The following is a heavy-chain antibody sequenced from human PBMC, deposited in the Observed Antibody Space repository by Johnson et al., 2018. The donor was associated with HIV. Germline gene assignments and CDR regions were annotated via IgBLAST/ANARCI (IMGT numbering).Heavy chain of an antibody. CDR3: AKVDCGGDTCAGYDPFDL. J-gene: IGHJ3*01. Sequence: VQVVESGGGVVQPGRSLRLSCAGSGFTFDDYAMHWVRQAPGKGLEWVSGISWNSGSIGYADSVRGRFTISRDNAKYTVDLQMNSLRVEDTAVYYCAKVDCGGDTCAGYDPFDLWGQGTLVTVSS. CDR2: ISWNSGSI. V-gene: IGHV3-9*01. CDR1: GFTFDDYA. D-gene: IGHD2-21*01.